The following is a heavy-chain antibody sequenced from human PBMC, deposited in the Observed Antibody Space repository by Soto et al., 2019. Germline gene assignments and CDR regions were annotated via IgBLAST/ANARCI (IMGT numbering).Heavy chain of an antibody. CDR1: GGSITSYY. J-gene: IGHJ5*02. Sequence: QVQLQESGPGLVKPSETLSLTCTVSGGSITSYYLNWIRQPPGKGLEWIGYVYYSGTTNYNPSLNSRVTISVDTSKNQFSLRLTSVTTADTAVYYCASQSEGFDAWGQGALVTVSS. V-gene: IGHV4-59*01. CDR3: ASQSEGFDA. CDR2: VYYSGTT.